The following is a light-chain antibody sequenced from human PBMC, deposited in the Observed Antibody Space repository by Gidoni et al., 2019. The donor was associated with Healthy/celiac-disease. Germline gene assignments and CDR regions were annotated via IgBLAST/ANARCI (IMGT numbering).Light chain of an antibody. J-gene: IGKJ3*01. CDR1: QGISNY. CDR2: AAS. Sequence: LSASVGDRVTITCRASQGISNYLAWYQQKPGKVPKLLIYAASTLQSGVPSRFSGSGSGTDFTLTISSLQPEDVATYYCQKYNSALFTFXPXTKVDIK. CDR3: QKYNSALFT. V-gene: IGKV1-27*01.